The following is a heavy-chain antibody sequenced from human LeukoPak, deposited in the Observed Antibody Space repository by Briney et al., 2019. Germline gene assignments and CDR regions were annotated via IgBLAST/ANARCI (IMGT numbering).Heavy chain of an antibody. Sequence: SETLSLTCTVSGGSIISSDYHWGWVRQPPGKGLEWIGTISYSGNTDYNPSLRSRVTISVDTSDNQFSLRLGSVTAADTAVYHCARHCCSAPSRRVFDIWGQGTMVTVSS. D-gene: IGHD2-15*01. V-gene: IGHV4-39*01. CDR1: GGSIISSDYH. CDR2: ISYSGNT. J-gene: IGHJ3*02. CDR3: ARHCCSAPSRRVFDI.